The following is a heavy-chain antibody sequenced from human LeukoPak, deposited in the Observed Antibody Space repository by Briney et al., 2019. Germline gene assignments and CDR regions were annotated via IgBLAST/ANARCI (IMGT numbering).Heavy chain of an antibody. CDR1: GFTFSSYS. D-gene: IGHD2-15*01. Sequence: GGSLRLSCAASGFTFSSYSMNWVRQAPGKGLEWVSSISSSSSYIYYADSVKGRFTISRDNAKNSLYLQMNSLRAEDTAVYYCSRDGCSGGSYEDFDYWGQGTLVTVSS. J-gene: IGHJ4*02. CDR3: SRDGCSGGSYEDFDY. V-gene: IGHV3-21*01. CDR2: ISSSSSYI.